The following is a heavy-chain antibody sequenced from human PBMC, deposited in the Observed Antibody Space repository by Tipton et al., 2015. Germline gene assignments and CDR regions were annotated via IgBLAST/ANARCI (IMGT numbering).Heavy chain of an antibody. J-gene: IGHJ6*02. CDR2: ISYSGST. Sequence: TLSLTCTVSGGSVSTCNYYWGWIRQSPGKGLEWIGYISYSGSTNYNPSLKSRVTISVDTSKNQFSLKLSSVTAADTAVYYCARDLEHGMDVWGQGTTVTVSS. V-gene: IGHV4-61*01. CDR1: GGSVSTCNYY. D-gene: IGHD5-24*01. CDR3: ARDLEHGMDV.